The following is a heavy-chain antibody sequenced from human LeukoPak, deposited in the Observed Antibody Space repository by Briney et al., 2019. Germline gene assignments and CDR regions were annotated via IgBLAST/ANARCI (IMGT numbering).Heavy chain of an antibody. CDR1: GGSISRYSHY. J-gene: IGHJ4*02. D-gene: IGHD3-22*01. V-gene: IGHV4-39*07. Sequence: SETLSLTCTVSGGSISRYSHYWGWIRQPPGKGLEWIGTIYYSGSTYYNPSLRSRVTLSLDTSNNQFSLTLSSVTAADTAVYYCARVHDSSGYYGAGSLYYFDYWGQGTLVTVSS. CDR3: ARVHDSSGYYGAGSLYYFDY. CDR2: IYYSGST.